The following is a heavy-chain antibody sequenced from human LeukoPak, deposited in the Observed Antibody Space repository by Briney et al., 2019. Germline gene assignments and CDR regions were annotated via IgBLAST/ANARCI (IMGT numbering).Heavy chain of an antibody. Sequence: GRSLRLSCAASGFTFSSYGMPWVRQAPGKGLEWVAVIWYDGSNKYYADSVKGRFTISRDNSKNTLYLQMNSLRAEDTAVYYCARVGSGSSLVDPWGQGTLVTVSS. V-gene: IGHV3-33*01. CDR3: ARVGSGSSLVDP. J-gene: IGHJ5*02. CDR2: IWYDGSNK. D-gene: IGHD1-26*01. CDR1: GFTFSSYG.